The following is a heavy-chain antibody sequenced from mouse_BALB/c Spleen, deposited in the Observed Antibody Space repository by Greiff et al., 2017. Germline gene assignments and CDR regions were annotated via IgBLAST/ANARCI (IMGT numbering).Heavy chain of an antibody. CDR1: GFTFSSYA. J-gene: IGHJ4*01. Sequence: EVKLMESGGGLVKPGGSLKLSCAASGFTFSSYAMSWVRQSPEKRLEWVAEISSGGSYTYYPDTVTGRFTISRDNAKNTLYLEMSSLRSEDTAMYYCARDYTGYYAMDYWGQGTSVTVSS. CDR2: ISSGGSYT. CDR3: ARDYTGYYAMDY. D-gene: IGHD2-12*01. V-gene: IGHV5-9-4*01.